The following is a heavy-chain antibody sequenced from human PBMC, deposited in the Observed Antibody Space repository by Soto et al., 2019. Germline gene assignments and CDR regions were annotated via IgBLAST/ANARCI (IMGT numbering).Heavy chain of an antibody. J-gene: IGHJ4*02. V-gene: IGHV3-11*01. CDR1: GFDFGDYY. CDR3: VRPYYSSSWFTFVR. Sequence: PGGSLRLSCTGSGFDFGDYYMSWTRQAPGKGLEWVSYIDSGDGTTYYTDSVKGRFTISRDSAKKTVYLQMSSLRVEDTALYYCVRPYYSSSWFTFVRWGQGILVTVSS. D-gene: IGHD6-13*01. CDR2: IDSGDGTT.